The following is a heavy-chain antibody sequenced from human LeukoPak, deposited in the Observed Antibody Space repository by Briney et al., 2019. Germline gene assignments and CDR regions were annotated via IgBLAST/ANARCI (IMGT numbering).Heavy chain of an antibody. J-gene: IGHJ4*02. V-gene: IGHV3-7*01. CDR1: GFTFSSYW. CDR2: IKQDGSEK. CDR3: ARDRKYYDFWSGYSGYYFDY. Sequence: GGSLRLSCAASGFTFSSYWMSWVRQAPGKGLEWVANIKQDGSEKYYVDSVKGRFTISRDNAKNSLYLQMNSLRAEDTAVYYCARDRKYYDFWSGYSGYYFDYWGQGTLVTVSS. D-gene: IGHD3-3*01.